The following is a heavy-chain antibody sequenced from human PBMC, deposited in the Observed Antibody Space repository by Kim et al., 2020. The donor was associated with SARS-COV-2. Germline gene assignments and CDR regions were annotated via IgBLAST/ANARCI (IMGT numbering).Heavy chain of an antibody. J-gene: IGHJ3*02. V-gene: IGHV3-11*06. Sequence: DYVEGRFTIARDNANNSLYLLMNSLRAEDTAVYYCARSVGGYVIGDAFDIWGQGTMVTVSS. D-gene: IGHD5-12*01. CDR3: ARSVGGYVIGDAFDI.